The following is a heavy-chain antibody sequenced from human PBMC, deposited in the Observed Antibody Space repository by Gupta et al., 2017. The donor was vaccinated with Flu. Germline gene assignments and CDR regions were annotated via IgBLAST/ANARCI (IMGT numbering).Heavy chain of an antibody. V-gene: IGHV3-23*01. CDR2: ISGRGDKT. D-gene: IGHD6-6*01. CDR1: GITSRAYA. Sequence: EVQLLESWGGFVQPGGSRRLSCAASGITSRAYAMHWVHLAPGKGLEWVSSISGRGDKTYYADSVQGRFSLTRDNSKNTLHLQMDYLRADDTAIYYCAKGQQPYSSSPIDFWGQGTLVSVSS. CDR3: AKGQQPYSSSPIDF. J-gene: IGHJ4*02.